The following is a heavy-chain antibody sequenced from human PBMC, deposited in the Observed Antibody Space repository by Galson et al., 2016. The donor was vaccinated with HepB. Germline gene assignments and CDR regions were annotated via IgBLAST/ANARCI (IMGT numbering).Heavy chain of an antibody. D-gene: IGHD6-13*01. CDR3: ARYPEQQQVYSYPGMDV. CDR1: GFSFSSYD. V-gene: IGHV3-48*03. CDR2: ISSSGITI. Sequence: SLRLSCAASGFSFSSYDMTWVRQAPGKGLEWVSYISSSGITIYYADSVKGRFTISRDNAKNSLYLQMNSLRAEDTGVYYCARYPEQQQVYSYPGMDVWGQGTTVTVSS. J-gene: IGHJ6*02.